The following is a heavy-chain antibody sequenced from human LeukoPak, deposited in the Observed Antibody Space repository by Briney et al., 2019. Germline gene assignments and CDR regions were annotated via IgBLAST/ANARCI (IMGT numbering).Heavy chain of an antibody. CDR1: GGSIRGYY. D-gene: IGHD3-22*01. Sequence: SETLSLTCNVSGGSIRGYYWSWIRQPPGKGLEWIGYIYSSGSTNYNPSLKSRVTISVDTSKNQLSLKLSSVTAADTAVYYCARETMIVVGDAFDIWGQGTMVTVSS. J-gene: IGHJ3*02. CDR3: ARETMIVVGDAFDI. CDR2: IYSSGST. V-gene: IGHV4-4*08.